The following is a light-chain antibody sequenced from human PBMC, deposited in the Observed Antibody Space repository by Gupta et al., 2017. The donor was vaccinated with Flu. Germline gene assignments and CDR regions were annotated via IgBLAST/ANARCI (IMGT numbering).Light chain of an antibody. J-gene: IGKJ1*01. V-gene: IGKV3-20*01. CDR3: QQYGSSTRGGT. CDR1: QSVSSSY. CDR2: GAS. Sequence: PSFSPGARATPACRASQSVSSSYLAWNQQQPSQGNRLIIFGASGTATGIPDRFSGSGSGTDFTLTISSLGPEDFAVDYCQQYGSSTRGGTFGQGTKVEVK.